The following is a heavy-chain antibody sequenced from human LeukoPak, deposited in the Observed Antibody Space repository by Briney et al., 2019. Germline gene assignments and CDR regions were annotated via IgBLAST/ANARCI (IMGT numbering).Heavy chain of an antibody. D-gene: IGHD4-17*01. CDR2: INHSGYT. CDR3: TRMTTGHDY. J-gene: IGHJ4*02. CDR1: DVSFNDYY. V-gene: IGHV4-34*01. Sequence: SETLSLTCAVSDVSFNDYYWSWVRQTPGKGLEWIGEINHSGYTNDSPSLKSRVTISIDTSRKQFSLNLRSVTVADTGIYYCTRMTTGHDYWGQGTLFTVSS.